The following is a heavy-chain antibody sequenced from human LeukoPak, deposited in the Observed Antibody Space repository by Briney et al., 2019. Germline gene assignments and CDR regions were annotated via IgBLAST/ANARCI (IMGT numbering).Heavy chain of an antibody. D-gene: IGHD2-15*01. Sequence: ASVKVSCKXSGGTFSSYAISWVRQAPGQGLEWMGRIIPIFGTANYAQKFQGRVTITTDESTSTAYMELSSLRSEDTAVYYCARGGLVVAAIGAFDIWGQGTMVTVSS. J-gene: IGHJ3*02. CDR2: IIPIFGTA. V-gene: IGHV1-69*05. CDR1: GGTFSSYA. CDR3: ARGGLVVAAIGAFDI.